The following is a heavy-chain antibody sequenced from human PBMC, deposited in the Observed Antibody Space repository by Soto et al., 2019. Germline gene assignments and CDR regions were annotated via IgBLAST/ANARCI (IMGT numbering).Heavy chain of an antibody. V-gene: IGHV3-21*01. CDR2: ISSSSSYI. CDR3: ASKIDLVD. D-gene: IGHD3-9*01. CDR1: GFTFSSYT. J-gene: IGHJ4*02. Sequence: GGSLRLSCAASGFTFSSYTMNWVRQAPGKGLEWVSSISSSSSYIYYADSVKGRFTISRDNAKHSLYLQMDSLRAEDTAVYYCASKIDLVDWGQGTLVTVSS.